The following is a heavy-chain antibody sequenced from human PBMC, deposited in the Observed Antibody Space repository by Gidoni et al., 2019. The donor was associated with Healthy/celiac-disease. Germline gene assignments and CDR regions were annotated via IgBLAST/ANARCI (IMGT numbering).Heavy chain of an antibody. V-gene: IGHV3-30-3*01. Sequence: QVQLVESGGGVVQPGRSLRLSCAASGFTFRRYAMPWVRQGPGKGLEWVAVISYDGSNKYYADSVKGRFTISRDNSKNTLYLQMNSLRAEDTAVDYCARDSHSGIVGATTLDYWGQGTLVTVSS. CDR2: ISYDGSNK. CDR3: ARDSHSGIVGATTLDY. J-gene: IGHJ4*02. D-gene: IGHD1-26*01. CDR1: GFTFRRYA.